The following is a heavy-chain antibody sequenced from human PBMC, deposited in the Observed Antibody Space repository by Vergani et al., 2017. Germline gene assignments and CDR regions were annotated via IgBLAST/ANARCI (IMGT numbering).Heavy chain of an antibody. D-gene: IGHD2-2*01. V-gene: IGHV3-23*01. CDR2: ISGSGGST. Sequence: EVQLLESGGGLVQPGGSLRLSCAASGFTFSSYAMSWVRQAPGKGLEWVSAISGSGGSTYSADSVKGRFTISRDNSKNTLYLQMNSLRAEDTAVYYCAKDRNMYCSSTSCYDAFDIWGQGTMVTVSS. CDR3: AKDRNMYCSSTSCYDAFDI. J-gene: IGHJ3*02. CDR1: GFTFSSYA.